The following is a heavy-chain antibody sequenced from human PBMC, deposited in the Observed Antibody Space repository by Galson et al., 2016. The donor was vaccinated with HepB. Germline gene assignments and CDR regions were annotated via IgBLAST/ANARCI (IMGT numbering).Heavy chain of an antibody. D-gene: IGHD6-19*01. CDR3: AREGGQWLERFDY. CDR2: INSDGSST. V-gene: IGHV3-74*01. Sequence: SLRLSCAASGFTFGASTMHWVRQASGKGLVWVSRINSDGSSTIYADSVKGRFTISRDNAKNTLYLQMNSLRAEDTAVYYCAREGGQWLERFDYWGQGTLVTVSP. J-gene: IGHJ4*02. CDR1: GFTFGAST.